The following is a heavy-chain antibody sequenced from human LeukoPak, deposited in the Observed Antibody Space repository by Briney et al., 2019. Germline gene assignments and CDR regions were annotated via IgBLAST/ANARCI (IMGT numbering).Heavy chain of an antibody. D-gene: IGHD3-9*01. CDR2: INTNTGNP. V-gene: IGHV7-4-1*02. CDR3: ARDYDILTSNWFDP. Sequence: GSVKVSCKASGYTFSSYAMNWVRQAPGQGLEWMGWINTNTGNPTYAQGFTGRFVFSLDTSVSTAYLQISSLKAEDTAVYYCARDYDILTSNWFDPWGQGTLVTVSS. CDR1: GYTFSSYA. J-gene: IGHJ5*02.